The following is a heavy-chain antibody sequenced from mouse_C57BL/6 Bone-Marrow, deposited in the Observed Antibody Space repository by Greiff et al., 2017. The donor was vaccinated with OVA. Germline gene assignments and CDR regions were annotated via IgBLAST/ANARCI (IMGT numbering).Heavy chain of an antibody. D-gene: IGHD6-1*01. CDR3: ARDGLQGYFDV. J-gene: IGHJ1*03. Sequence: VQLQQPGAELVKPGASVKLSCKASGYTFTSYWMHWVKQRPGQGLEWIARIYPGSGNTYYNEKFKGKATLTAEKSSSTAYMQLSSLTSEDSAVYFCARDGLQGYFDVWGTGTTVTVSS. CDR1: GYTFTSYW. V-gene: IGHV1-76*01. CDR2: IYPGSGNT.